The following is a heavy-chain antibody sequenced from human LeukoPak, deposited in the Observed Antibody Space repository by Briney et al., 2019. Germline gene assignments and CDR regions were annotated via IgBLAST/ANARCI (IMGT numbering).Heavy chain of an antibody. CDR3: AKDPPHILSPYSAGLDFDY. V-gene: IGHV3-23*01. D-gene: IGHD6-13*01. CDR1: GFTFSSYA. Sequence: PGGSLRLSCAASGFTFSSYAMSWVRQAPGKGLEWVSAISGSGGSTYYADSVKGRFTISRDNSKNTLYLQMNSLRAEDTAVYYCAKDPPHILSPYSAGLDFDYWGQGTLVTVSS. CDR2: ISGSGGST. J-gene: IGHJ4*02.